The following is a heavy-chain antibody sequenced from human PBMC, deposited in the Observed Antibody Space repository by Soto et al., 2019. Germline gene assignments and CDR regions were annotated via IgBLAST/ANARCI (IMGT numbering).Heavy chain of an antibody. D-gene: IGHD6-19*01. J-gene: IGHJ5*02. CDR3: ARAASIAVAGTGDWFDP. V-gene: IGHV1-69*02. Sequence: QVQLVQSGAEVKKPGSSVKVSCKASGGTFSSYTISWVRQAPGQGLEWMGRIIPILGIANYAQKFQGRVTITADKSTSTAYMELSSLRSEDTAMYYCARAASIAVAGTGDWFDPWGQGTLVTVSS. CDR1: GGTFSSYT. CDR2: IIPILGIA.